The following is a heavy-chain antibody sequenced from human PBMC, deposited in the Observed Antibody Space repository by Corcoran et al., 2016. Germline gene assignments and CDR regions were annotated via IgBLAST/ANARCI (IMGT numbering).Heavy chain of an antibody. CDR1: GYSISSGYY. CDR3: ARPKNSGTVYSAFDI. D-gene: IGHD1-26*01. V-gene: IGHV4-38-2*02. Sequence: QVQLQESGPGLVKPSETLSLTCTVSGYSISSGYYWGWIRQPPGKGLEWIGSIYDSGSTYSNPSLKSRVTISIGTSKNQSSLKLSSVTAADTAVYYCARPKNSGTVYSAFDIWGQGTMVTVSS. J-gene: IGHJ3*02. CDR2: IYDSGST.